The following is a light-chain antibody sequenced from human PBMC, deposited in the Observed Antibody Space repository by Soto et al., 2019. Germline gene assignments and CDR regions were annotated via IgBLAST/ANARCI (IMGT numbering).Light chain of an antibody. Sequence: DIQMTQSPSTLSGSVGDRVTITCRASQTIGSWLAWYQQKPGKAPKLLIYKAPTLKSGVPSRFSGSGSGTEFTLTISSLQPDDFATYYCQHYNSYSEAFGQGTKVDIK. J-gene: IGKJ1*01. CDR2: KAP. V-gene: IGKV1-5*03. CDR1: QTIGSW. CDR3: QHYNSYSEA.